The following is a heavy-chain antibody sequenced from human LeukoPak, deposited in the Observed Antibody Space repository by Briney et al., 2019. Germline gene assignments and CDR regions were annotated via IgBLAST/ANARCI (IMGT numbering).Heavy chain of an antibody. CDR3: ARSPVDTAMDCVDY. J-gene: IGHJ4*02. Sequence: GGSLRLSCAASGFTFDNSAMHWVRQAPGKGLEWVSSISSSSSYIYYADSVKGRFTISRDNAKNSLYLQMNSLRAEDTAVYYCARSPVDTAMDCVDYWGQGTLVTVSS. CDR2: ISSSSSYI. CDR1: GFTFDNSA. D-gene: IGHD5-18*01. V-gene: IGHV3-21*01.